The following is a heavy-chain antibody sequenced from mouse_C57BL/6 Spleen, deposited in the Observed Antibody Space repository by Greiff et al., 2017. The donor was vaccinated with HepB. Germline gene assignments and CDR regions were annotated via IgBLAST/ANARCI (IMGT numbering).Heavy chain of an antibody. CDR1: GFNIKDYY. CDR3: AREGGNYVGY. V-gene: IGHV14-2*01. Sequence: EVQLQQSGAELVKPGASVKLSCTASGFNIKDYYMHWVKQRPEQGLEWIGRIDPEDGETKYAPKCQGKATITADTSSNTAYLQLSSLTSEDTAVYCCAREGGNYVGYWGQGTTLTVSS. CDR2: IDPEDGET. J-gene: IGHJ2*01.